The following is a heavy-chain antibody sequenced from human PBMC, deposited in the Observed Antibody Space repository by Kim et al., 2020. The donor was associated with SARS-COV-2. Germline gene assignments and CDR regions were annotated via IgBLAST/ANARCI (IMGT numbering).Heavy chain of an antibody. V-gene: IGHV3-9*01. J-gene: IGHJ4*01. CDR2: ISWNSGSI. Sequence: GGSLRLSCAASGFTFDDYAMHWVRQAPGKGLEWVSGISWNSGSIGYADSVKGRFTISRDNAKNSLYLQMNSLRAEDTALYYCAKDKGWAGIAARRGFDY. CDR1: GFTFDDYA. D-gene: IGHD6-6*01. CDR3: AKDKGWAGIAARRGFDY.